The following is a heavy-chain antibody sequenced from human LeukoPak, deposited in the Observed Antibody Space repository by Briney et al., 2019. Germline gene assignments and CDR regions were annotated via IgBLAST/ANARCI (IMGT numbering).Heavy chain of an antibody. J-gene: IGHJ4*02. CDR2: ISAYNGNT. V-gene: IGHV1-18*01. D-gene: IGHD6-13*01. CDR1: GYTFTSYG. Sequence: ASVKVSCKASGYTFTSYGISWVRQAPGQGLEWMGWISAYNGNTNYAQKLQGRVAMTTDTSTSTAYMELRSLRSDDTAVYYCARDSSPYIAAAGTQLAQVDYWGQGTLVTVSS. CDR3: ARDSSPYIAAAGTQLAQVDY.